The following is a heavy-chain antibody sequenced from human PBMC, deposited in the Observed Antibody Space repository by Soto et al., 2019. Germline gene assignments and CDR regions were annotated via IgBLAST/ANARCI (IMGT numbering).Heavy chain of an antibody. CDR2: IIPIFGTA. J-gene: IGHJ4*02. CDR1: GGTFSSYA. Sequence: ASVKVSCKASGGTFSSYAISWVRQAPGQGLEWMGGIIPIFGTANYAQKFQGRVTITADESTSTAYMELSSLRSEDTAVYYCARLGYCTNGVCLDYWGQGTLVTVSS. V-gene: IGHV1-69*13. D-gene: IGHD2-8*01. CDR3: ARLGYCTNGVCLDY.